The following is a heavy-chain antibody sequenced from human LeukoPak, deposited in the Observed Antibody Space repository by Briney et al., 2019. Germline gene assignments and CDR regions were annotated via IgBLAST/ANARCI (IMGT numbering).Heavy chain of an antibody. V-gene: IGHV1-18*01. Sequence: ASVKVSCTASGYTFTSFGINWVRRAPGQGLEWMGWLHPYNGNTKYEQKFQGRVTMTTDTSTGTAYMELRSLTSDDAAVYFCARDYWPDKRSSYAFDIWGQGTTVTVSS. D-gene: IGHD3-3*01. J-gene: IGHJ3*02. CDR1: GYTFTSFG. CDR3: ARDYWPDKRSSYAFDI. CDR2: LHPYNGNT.